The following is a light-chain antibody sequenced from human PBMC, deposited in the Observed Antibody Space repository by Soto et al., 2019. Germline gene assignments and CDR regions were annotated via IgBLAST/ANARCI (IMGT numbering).Light chain of an antibody. CDR3: QQYNAYPLT. J-gene: IGKJ4*01. Sequence: DTQMTQSPSTLSASVGDRGTISCRASESISTWLAWFQQKPGKAPNLLIQKASSLESGVPSRFSGSGSGTEFTLTISSPQPDDFATYYCQQYNAYPLTFGGGTKLEIK. CDR1: ESISTW. CDR2: KAS. V-gene: IGKV1-5*03.